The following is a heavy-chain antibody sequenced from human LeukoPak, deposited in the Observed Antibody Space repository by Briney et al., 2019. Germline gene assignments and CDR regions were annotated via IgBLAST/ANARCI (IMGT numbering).Heavy chain of an antibody. D-gene: IGHD6-13*01. J-gene: IGHJ5*02. Sequence: GGSLRLSCAASGFTFSDHYVDWVRQAPGKGLEWVGRSTSKAYSYSTYYAASVKGRFTISRDDSRNSLYLQMNSLKIEDTAVYYCARGLAATGFDPWGQGTLVTLSS. CDR2: STSKAYSYST. V-gene: IGHV3-72*01. CDR3: ARGLAATGFDP. CDR1: GFTFSDHY.